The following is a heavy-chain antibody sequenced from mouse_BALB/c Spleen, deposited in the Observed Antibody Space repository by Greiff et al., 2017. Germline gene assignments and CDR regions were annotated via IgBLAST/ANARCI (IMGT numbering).Heavy chain of an antibody. CDR2: VNPYNGGT. D-gene: IGHD2-14*01. CDR1: GYTFTDYY. Sequence: EVQLQQSGPELVKPGASVKMSCKASGYTFTDYYMDWVKQSHGESFEWIGRVNPYNGGTSYNQKFKGKATLTVDKSSSTAYMELNSLTSEDSAVYYCAREGYRSWLAYWGQGTLVGVCA. J-gene: IGHJ3*01. V-gene: IGHV1-19*01. CDR3: AREGYRSWLAY.